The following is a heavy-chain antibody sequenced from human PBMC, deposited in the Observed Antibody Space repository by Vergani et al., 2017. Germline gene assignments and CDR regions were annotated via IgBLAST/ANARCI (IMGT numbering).Heavy chain of an antibody. V-gene: IGHV4-31*03. D-gene: IGHD2-21*02. CDR1: GGSISSGGYY. Sequence: QVQLQESGPGLVKPSQTLSLTCTVSGGSISSGGYYWSWIRQHPGKGLEWIGYIYYSGSTYYNPSLKSRVTISVDTSKNQFSLKRSSVTAADTAVYYCARGPRCGGDCSWYFDLWGRGTLVTVSS. J-gene: IGHJ2*01. CDR3: ARGPRCGGDCSWYFDL. CDR2: IYYSGST.